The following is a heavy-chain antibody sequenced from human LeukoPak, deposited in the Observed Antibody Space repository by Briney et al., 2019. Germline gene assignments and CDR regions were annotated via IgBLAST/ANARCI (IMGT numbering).Heavy chain of an antibody. J-gene: IGHJ4*02. Sequence: SETLSLTCTVSGGSISSGDYYWSWIRRPPGKGLEWIGYIYYSGSTYYNPSLKSRVTISVDTSKNQFSLKLSSVTAADTAVYYCAGIVVVPAAPANYWGQGTLVTVSS. V-gene: IGHV4-30-4*08. CDR1: GGSISSGDYY. CDR3: AGIVVVPAAPANY. CDR2: IYYSGST. D-gene: IGHD2-2*01.